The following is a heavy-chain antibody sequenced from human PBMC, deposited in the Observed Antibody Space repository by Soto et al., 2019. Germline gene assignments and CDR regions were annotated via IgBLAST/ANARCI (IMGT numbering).Heavy chain of an antibody. CDR3: AKVRTAGLVFSHHLDY. CDR1: GFTFSSYG. J-gene: IGHJ4*02. D-gene: IGHD3-3*02. V-gene: IGHV3-30*18. CDR2: ISYDGSNK. Sequence: QVQLVESGGGVVQPGRSLRLSCAASGFTFSSYGMHWVRQAPGKGLEWVAVISYDGSNKYYADSVKGRFTISRDNSKNTLYLQMNSLRAEDTAVYYCAKVRTAGLVFSHHLDYWGQGTLVTVSS.